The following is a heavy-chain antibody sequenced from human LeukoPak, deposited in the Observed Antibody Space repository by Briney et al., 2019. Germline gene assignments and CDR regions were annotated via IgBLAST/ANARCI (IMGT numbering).Heavy chain of an antibody. CDR1: GFNFGGYV. CDR2: IKQDGSEK. V-gene: IGHV3-7*01. D-gene: IGHD5-18*01. J-gene: IGHJ4*02. CDR3: ARDTGGGYSCYDC. Sequence: GGSLRLSCAASGFNFGGYVMSWVRQAPGKGLEWVANIKQDGSEKYYVDSVKGRFTISRDNAKNSLYLQMNSLRAEDTAVYYCARDTGGGYSCYDCWGQGTLVTVSS.